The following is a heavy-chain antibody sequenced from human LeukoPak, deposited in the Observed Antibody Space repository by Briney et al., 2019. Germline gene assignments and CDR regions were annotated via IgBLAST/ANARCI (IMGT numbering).Heavy chain of an antibody. Sequence: ASVKVSCKASGYTFTSYYMHWVRQAPGQGLEWMGIINPSGGSTSYAQKFQGRVTMTRDTSTSTVYMELSSLRSEDTAVYYCARADTTRNYGGAFDIWGQGTMVTVSS. V-gene: IGHV1-46*01. J-gene: IGHJ3*02. CDR1: GYTFTSYY. CDR3: ARADTTRNYGGAFDI. D-gene: IGHD1-7*01. CDR2: INPSGGST.